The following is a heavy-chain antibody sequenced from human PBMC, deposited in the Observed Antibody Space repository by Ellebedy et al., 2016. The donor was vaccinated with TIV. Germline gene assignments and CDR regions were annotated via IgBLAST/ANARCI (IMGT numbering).Heavy chain of an antibody. CDR3: ARTRRASGTFPEDFDY. CDR2: IYWDDDK. J-gene: IGHJ4*02. Sequence: SGPTLVXPTQPLTLTCNFSGFSLSTSGVAVGWIRQPPGEALEWLALIYWDDDKRYSPSLKSRLTITKDTPKNQVVLTMTNMDPVDTATYYCARTRRASGTFPEDFDYWGQGTLVTASS. CDR1: GFSLSTSGVA. D-gene: IGHD3-10*01. V-gene: IGHV2-5*02.